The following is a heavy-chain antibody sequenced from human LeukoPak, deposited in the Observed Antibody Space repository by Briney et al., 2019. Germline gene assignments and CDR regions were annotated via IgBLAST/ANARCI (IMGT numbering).Heavy chain of an antibody. V-gene: IGHV1-69*13. D-gene: IGHD6-19*01. CDR3: ARDSSGWYVLKGMDV. CDR1: GGTFSSYA. CDR2: IIPIFGTA. Sequence: GASVKVSCKASGGTFSSYAISWVRQAPGQGLEWMGGIIPIFGTANYAQKFQGRVTITADESTSTAYMELSSLRSEDTAVYYCARDSSGWYVLKGMDVWGQGTTVTVSS. J-gene: IGHJ6*02.